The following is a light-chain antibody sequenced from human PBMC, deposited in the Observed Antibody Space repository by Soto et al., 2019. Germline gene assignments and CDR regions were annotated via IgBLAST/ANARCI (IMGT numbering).Light chain of an antibody. V-gene: IGLV1-44*01. J-gene: IGLJ1*01. CDR1: SSNIGSHT. CDR3: AAWDDSLNAYV. CDR2: SNN. Sequence: QSVLTQPPSTSGTPGQRVTISCSGESSNIGSHTVNWYQQLPGTAPKLLIYSNNQRPSGVPDRFSGSKSGTSASLAISGLQSEDEADYYCAAWDDSLNAYVFGTGTKLTVL.